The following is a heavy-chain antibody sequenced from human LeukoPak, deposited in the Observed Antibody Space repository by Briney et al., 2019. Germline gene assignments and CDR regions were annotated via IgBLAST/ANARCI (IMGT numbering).Heavy chain of an antibody. CDR3: AKGYDYGDYKTLMDY. D-gene: IGHD4-17*01. CDR1: GFTFDDYA. V-gene: IGHV3-9*01. CDR2: ISWNSGSI. Sequence: PGGSLRLSCAASGFTFDDYAMHWVRQAPGKGLEWVSGISWNSGSIFYADSVKGRFTISRDNAKNSLYLQMNSLRAEDTALYYCAKGYDYGDYKTLMDYWGQGTLVTVSS. J-gene: IGHJ4*02.